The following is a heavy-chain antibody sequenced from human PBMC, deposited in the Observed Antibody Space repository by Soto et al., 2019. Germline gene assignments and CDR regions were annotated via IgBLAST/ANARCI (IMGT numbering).Heavy chain of an antibody. CDR1: GFTVSSCE. Sequence: EVQVVESGGGLVQPGGSLRLSCTPSGFTVSSCEMNWVRQAPGKGLEWVAYINVEGVRFYADSVKGRFTISRDSAQTPLLLQMNSLRAEDTATYYCTRDKGDKVAYGMDVWGQGTTVTVSS. V-gene: IGHV3-48*03. J-gene: IGHJ6*02. CDR3: TRDKGDKVAYGMDV. D-gene: IGHD3-16*01. CDR2: INVEGVR.